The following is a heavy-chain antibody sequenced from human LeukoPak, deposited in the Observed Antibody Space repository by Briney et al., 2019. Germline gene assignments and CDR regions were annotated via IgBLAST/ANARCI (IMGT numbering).Heavy chain of an antibody. CDR2: SSGSGGGT. J-gene: IGHJ4*02. CDR1: GFTFSSSA. D-gene: IGHD2-2*02. CDR3: AKGIGRYLFDS. Sequence: PGGSLRLSCAASGFTFSSSAMSWVRQAPGKGLEWVSASSGSGGGTYYADSVKGRFAISRDTSKNTLSLQMNSLRVEDTAVYYCAKGIGRYLFDSWGQGTLVTVSS. V-gene: IGHV3-23*01.